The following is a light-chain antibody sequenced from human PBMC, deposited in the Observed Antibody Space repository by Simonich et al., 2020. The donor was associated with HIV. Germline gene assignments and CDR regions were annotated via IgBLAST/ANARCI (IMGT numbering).Light chain of an antibody. CDR1: KLGEKY. CDR3: QAWDSSTVV. V-gene: IGLV3-1*01. J-gene: IGLJ2*01. Sequence: SYELTQPPSVSMSPGQTASITCSGDKLGEKYACWYQQKSGQSPVLVIYQDNKRPSGIPERFSGSNSGNTATLTISGTQAMDEADYYCQAWDSSTVVFGGGTKLTVL. CDR2: QDN.